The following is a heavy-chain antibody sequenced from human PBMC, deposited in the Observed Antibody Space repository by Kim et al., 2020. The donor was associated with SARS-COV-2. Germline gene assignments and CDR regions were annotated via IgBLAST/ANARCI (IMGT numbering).Heavy chain of an antibody. J-gene: IGHJ4*02. CDR1: GGSFSGYY. CDR2: INHRGST. CDR3: ARGGLLRGVISPCDY. V-gene: IGHV4-34*01. Sequence: SETLSLTCAVYGGSFSGYYWTWIRQPPGKGLEWIGQINHRGSTNYNPSLKSRVTASVDTSKNQFSLELNSVTAADTAVYYCARGGLLRGVISPCDYWGQGTLVGVSS. D-gene: IGHD3-10*01.